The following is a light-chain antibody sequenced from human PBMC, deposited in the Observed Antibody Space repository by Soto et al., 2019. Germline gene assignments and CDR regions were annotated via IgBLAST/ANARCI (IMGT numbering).Light chain of an antibody. CDR2: SAS. Sequence: GARVTMTCRASLGISGYLAWYQQKPGKVPRLLIYSASSLQSGVPSRFSGSGSGTEFTLTISSLQPEDFASYYCQQLDRYPFTFGGGTKVEI. J-gene: IGKJ4*01. CDR3: QQLDRYPFT. V-gene: IGKV1-9*01. CDR1: LGISGY.